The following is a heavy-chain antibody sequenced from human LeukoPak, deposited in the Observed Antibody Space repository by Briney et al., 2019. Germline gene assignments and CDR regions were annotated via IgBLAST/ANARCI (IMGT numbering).Heavy chain of an antibody. D-gene: IGHD3-16*01. CDR1: GFTFGSYS. CDR3: AKKVAGVYAFDT. CDR2: IFTSAVAT. V-gene: IGHV3-23*01. Sequence: GGSLRLSCAASGFTFGSYSMNWDRQASGKGLEWVSLIFTSAVATYYADSVKGRFTISRDNSKNTLYLQMNSLGAEDTAVYYCAKKVAGVYAFDTWGQGTMVTVSS. J-gene: IGHJ3*02.